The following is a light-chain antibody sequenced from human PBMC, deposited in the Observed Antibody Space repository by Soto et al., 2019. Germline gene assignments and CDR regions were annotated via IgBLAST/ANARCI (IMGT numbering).Light chain of an antibody. J-gene: IGKJ3*01. Sequence: DIQMTQSPSSLSASVGDRVTITCRASQSISSYLNRYQQKPGKAPKLLIYAASSLQSGVPSRFSGSGSGTDFTLTISSLQPEDFATYYCQQSYSTPPRFTFGPGTKVDIK. CDR3: QQSYSTPPRFT. CDR2: AAS. CDR1: QSISSY. V-gene: IGKV1-39*01.